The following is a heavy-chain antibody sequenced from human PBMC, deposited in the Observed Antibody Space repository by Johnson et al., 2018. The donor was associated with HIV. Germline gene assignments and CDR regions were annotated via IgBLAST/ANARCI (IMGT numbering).Heavy chain of an antibody. V-gene: IGHV3-53*02. CDR1: GFTVSSNY. CDR2: FYSGGST. CDR3: ASGAYRSSLTFEI. D-gene: IGHD6-6*01. J-gene: IGHJ3*02. Sequence: VQLVETGGGLIQPGGSLRVSCAASGFTVSSNYMSWVRQAPGKGLEWVSGFYSGGSTYYADSVKGRFISSRDNSKNTLYLPMHSLRVEDTAVYYCASGAYRSSLTFEIWGQGTMVTGSS.